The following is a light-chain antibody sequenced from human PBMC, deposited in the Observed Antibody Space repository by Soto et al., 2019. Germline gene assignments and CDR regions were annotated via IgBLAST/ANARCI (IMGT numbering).Light chain of an antibody. CDR3: QQYGSSPRT. CDR2: DKS. J-gene: IGKJ1*01. Sequence: VMTQSPDTLSASPGDRVSLSCRASQSVNHNLAWYQQKPGQAPRLLIFDKSSRAPGVPARFSGSGTGTDFSLTISRLEPEDFAVYYCQQYGSSPRTFGQGSKVEIK. CDR1: QSVNHN. V-gene: IGKV3-20*01.